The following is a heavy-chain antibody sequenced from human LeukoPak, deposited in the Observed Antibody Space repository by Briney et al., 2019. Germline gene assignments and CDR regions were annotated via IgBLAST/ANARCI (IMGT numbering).Heavy chain of an antibody. V-gene: IGHV1-18*01. D-gene: IGHD6-19*01. CDR2: ISAYNGNT. CDR3: ARSLSSGWSGGYYMDV. CDR1: GYTFTSYG. Sequence: ASVKVSCKASGYTFTSYGISWVRQAPGQGLEWMGWISAYNGNTNYAQRLQGRVTMTTDTSTSTAYMELRSLRSDDTAVYYCARSLSSGWSGGYYMDVWGKGTTVTVSS. J-gene: IGHJ6*03.